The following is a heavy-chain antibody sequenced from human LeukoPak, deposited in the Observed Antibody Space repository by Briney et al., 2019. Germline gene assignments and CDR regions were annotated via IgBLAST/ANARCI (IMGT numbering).Heavy chain of an antibody. V-gene: IGHV4-39*07. CDR2: IYYTTSP. J-gene: IGHJ5*02. Sequence: PSETLSLTCTVSGASISSSTYYWGWFRQPPGVGLEWIGTIYYTTSPYYNPSLKSQATISVDTSKNQFSLKLSSVSAADTAVYYCARGGLGDFWSGYYFNWFDPWGQGTLVTVSS. D-gene: IGHD3-3*01. CDR3: ARGGLGDFWSGYYFNWFDP. CDR1: GASISSSTYY.